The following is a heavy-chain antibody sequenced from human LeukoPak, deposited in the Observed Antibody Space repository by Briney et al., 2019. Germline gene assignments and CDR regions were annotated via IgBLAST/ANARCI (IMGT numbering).Heavy chain of an antibody. CDR3: TRPYLSSDAFDI. Sequence: GGSLRLSCAASGFTFSSYEMNWVRQAPGKGLEWVSYISSSGSTIYYADSVKGRFTISRDNAKNSLYLQMNSLKTEDTAVYYCTRPYLSSDAFDIWGQGTMVTVSS. CDR2: ISSSGSTI. J-gene: IGHJ3*02. V-gene: IGHV3-48*03. D-gene: IGHD3-3*02. CDR1: GFTFSSYE.